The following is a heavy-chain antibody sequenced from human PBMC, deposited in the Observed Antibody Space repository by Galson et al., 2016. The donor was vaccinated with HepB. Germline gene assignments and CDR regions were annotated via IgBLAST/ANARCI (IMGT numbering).Heavy chain of an antibody. D-gene: IGHD2-2*01. Sequence: ETLSLTCTVSGGSVSSGSYYWSWIRQPPGKGLEWIGSFYSSGSTNYNFSLKTRVTISVDTSRNQFSLQLSSVTAADTAVYYCARDIAMVDCSSSSCYAWSWFDPWGQGTLVTVSS. CDR3: ARDIAMVDCSSSSCYAWSWFDP. J-gene: IGHJ5*02. CDR1: GGSVSSGSYY. CDR2: FYSSGST. V-gene: IGHV4-61*01.